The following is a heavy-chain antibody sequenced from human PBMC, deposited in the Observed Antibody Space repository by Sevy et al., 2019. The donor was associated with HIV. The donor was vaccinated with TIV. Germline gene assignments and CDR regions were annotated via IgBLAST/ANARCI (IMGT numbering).Heavy chain of an antibody. CDR3: ARGDCSSTSCYRPAADASYFDY. J-gene: IGHJ4*02. V-gene: IGHV1-46*03. CDR1: GYTFTSYY. Sequence: ASVKVSCKASGYTFTSYYMHWVRQAPGQGLEWMGIINPSGGSTSYAQKFQGRVTMTRDTSTSTVYMELSSLRSEDTAVYYCARGDCSSTSCYRPAADASYFDYWGQGTLVTVSS. CDR2: INPSGGST. D-gene: IGHD2-2*02.